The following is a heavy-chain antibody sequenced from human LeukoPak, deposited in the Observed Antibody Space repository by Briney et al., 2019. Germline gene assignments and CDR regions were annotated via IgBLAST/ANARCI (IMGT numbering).Heavy chain of an antibody. D-gene: IGHD2-2*01. Sequence: GGTLRLSCAASGFTFRSYGMTWVRQAPGKGLEWVSAISGSGDSTYYADSVKGRFTISRDNSRNTLYLQMDSLRAGDTAVYYCAKSFRSTSLDYWGQGTLVTVSS. J-gene: IGHJ4*02. CDR1: GFTFRSYG. V-gene: IGHV3-23*01. CDR2: ISGSGDST. CDR3: AKSFRSTSLDY.